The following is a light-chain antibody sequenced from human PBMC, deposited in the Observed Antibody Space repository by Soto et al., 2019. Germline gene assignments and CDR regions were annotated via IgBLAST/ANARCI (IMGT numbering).Light chain of an antibody. V-gene: IGKV1-27*01. CDR3: PRYNSALLT. J-gene: IGKJ4*01. CDR1: QGIGNY. Sequence: DIQMTHSPSSLSASIGDRVTITCRASQGIGNYLAWYQQKPGQVPKLLICDASTLQSGVPSRFSGSGSGTVFTLTLTNLQPEDVATYYCPRYNSALLTFGGGTKVEIK. CDR2: DAS.